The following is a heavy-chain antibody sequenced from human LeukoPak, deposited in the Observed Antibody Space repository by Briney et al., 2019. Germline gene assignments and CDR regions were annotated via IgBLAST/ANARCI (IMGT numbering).Heavy chain of an antibody. CDR1: GGSISSSSYY. CDR2: IYYSGST. D-gene: IGHD6-19*01. Sequence: PSETLSLTCTVSGGSISSSSYYWGWIRQPPGKGLEWIGSIYYSGSTYYNPSLKSRVTISVDTSKNQFSLKLSSVTAADTAVYYCASFTSYVAALSYWGQGTLVTVSS. J-gene: IGHJ4*02. V-gene: IGHV4-39*07. CDR3: ASFTSYVAALSY.